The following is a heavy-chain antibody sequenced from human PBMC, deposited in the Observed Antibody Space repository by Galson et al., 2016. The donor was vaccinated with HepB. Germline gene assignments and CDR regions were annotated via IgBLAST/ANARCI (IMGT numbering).Heavy chain of an antibody. CDR2: IYYSGST. CDR1: GGSISSGGYY. D-gene: IGHD6-13*01. V-gene: IGHV4-31*03. CDR3: ARVTHRAAAELFDY. J-gene: IGHJ4*02. Sequence: TLSLTCTVSGGSISSGGYYWSWIRQHPGKGLEWIGFIYYSGSTYYNPSLKSRLTISADTSKNQFSLKLSSVTAADTAVYYCARVTHRAAAELFDYWGQGTLATVSS.